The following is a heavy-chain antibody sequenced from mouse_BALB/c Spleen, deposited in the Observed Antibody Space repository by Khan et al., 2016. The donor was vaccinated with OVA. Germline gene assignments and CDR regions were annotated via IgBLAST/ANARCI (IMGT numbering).Heavy chain of an antibody. CDR3: ARFSDGYYYTVDY. D-gene: IGHD2-3*01. Sequence: QVQLQQPGPGLVAPSQSLSITCTVSGFSLANYGVHWVRQPPGKGLEWLGVIWAGESTNFNSALMSRLSISKDNSKSQVFLKMNSLQTDDTAMYYCARFSDGYYYTVDYWGQGTSVTVSS. V-gene: IGHV2-9*02. CDR2: IWAGEST. CDR1: GFSLANYG. J-gene: IGHJ4*01.